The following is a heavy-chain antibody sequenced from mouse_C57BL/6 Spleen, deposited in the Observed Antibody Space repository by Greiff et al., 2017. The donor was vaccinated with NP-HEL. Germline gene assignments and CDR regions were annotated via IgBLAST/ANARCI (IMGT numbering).Heavy chain of an antibody. CDR2: INPSTGGT. V-gene: IGHV1-42*01. CDR1: GYSFTGYY. J-gene: IGHJ1*03. Sequence: VQLQQSGPELVKPGASVKISCKASGYSFTGYYMNWVKQSPEKSLEWIGEINPSTGGTTYNQKFKAKATLTVDKSSSTAYMQLKSLTSEDSAVYYCATYYDYDGTWYFDVWGTGTTVTVSS. D-gene: IGHD2-4*01. CDR3: ATYYDYDGTWYFDV.